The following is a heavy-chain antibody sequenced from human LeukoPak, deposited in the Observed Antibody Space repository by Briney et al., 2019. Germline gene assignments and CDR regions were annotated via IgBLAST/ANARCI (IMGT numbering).Heavy chain of an antibody. CDR3: ARHYFYY. CDR1: GGSIKPYY. Sequence: SETLSLTCTVSGGSIKPYYWSWIRQPPGKGLEWIGYIYYSGITNYDSALKGRVTISVDTSKNQFSLRLTSVTASDTAVYYCARHYFYYWGQGSLVTVSS. J-gene: IGHJ4*02. CDR2: IYYSGIT. V-gene: IGHV4-59*08.